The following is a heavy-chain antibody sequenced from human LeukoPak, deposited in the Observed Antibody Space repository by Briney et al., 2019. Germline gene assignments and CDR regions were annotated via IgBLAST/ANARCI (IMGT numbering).Heavy chain of an antibody. CDR1: GRFISSRGYF. Sequence: SQTLSLTCTVSGRFISSRGYFWSWIRQHRAKGLDWFGYIYYSRSTYYDPCIKSRVTISVDTSKNQFSLKLSSVTAADTAVCYCARSPITMVRGVIITSWFDPWGQGTLVTVSS. CDR2: IYYSRST. J-gene: IGHJ5*02. D-gene: IGHD3-10*01. V-gene: IGHV4-31*03. CDR3: ARSPITMVRGVIITSWFDP.